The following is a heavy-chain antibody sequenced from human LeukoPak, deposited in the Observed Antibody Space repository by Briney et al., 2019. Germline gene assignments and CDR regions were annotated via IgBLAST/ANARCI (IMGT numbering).Heavy chain of an antibody. CDR3: VRLRNGSRNYYYYYMDV. Sequence: SETLSLTCAVSSSSITSDCYWGWIRQPPVKGLEWIGSIHHSGSTYYNPSLKSRVTIAVDASNKQFSLNLNSVTAADTAMYYCVRLRNGSRNYYYYYMDVGGKGTTVTVS. CDR2: IHHSGST. CDR1: SSSITSDCY. D-gene: IGHD3-10*01. V-gene: IGHV4-38-2*01. J-gene: IGHJ6*03.